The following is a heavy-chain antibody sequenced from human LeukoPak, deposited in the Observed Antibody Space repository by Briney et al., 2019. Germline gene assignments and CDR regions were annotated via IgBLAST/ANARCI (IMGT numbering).Heavy chain of an antibody. CDR2: ISNSGNT. J-gene: IGHJ3*02. CDR1: GGSISTYY. CDR3: ARVRAGTTTKRAFDI. D-gene: IGHD1-7*01. Sequence: SETLPLTCSLSGGSISTYYWTWIRQPPGKGLEWIADISNSGNTYYNPSLKSRVTMSLDTSKNQFSLKLTSVTAADTAVYYCARVRAGTTTKRAFDIWGQGTLVTVSS. V-gene: IGHV4-59*01.